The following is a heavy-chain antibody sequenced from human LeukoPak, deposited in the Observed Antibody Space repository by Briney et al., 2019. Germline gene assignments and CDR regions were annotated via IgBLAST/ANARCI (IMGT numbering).Heavy chain of an antibody. Sequence: GGSLRLSCSASGLSFRTSSMNWVRQAPGKALEWVSSISGGRDHILYADSVRGRFIMSRDNDKHSLYLQMNSLRVEDTALYYCAKGETRGTTPGFDPWGQGALVTVS. CDR2: ISGGRDHI. V-gene: IGHV3-21*06. CDR3: AKGETRGTTPGFDP. J-gene: IGHJ5*02. CDR1: GLSFRTSS. D-gene: IGHD1-7*01.